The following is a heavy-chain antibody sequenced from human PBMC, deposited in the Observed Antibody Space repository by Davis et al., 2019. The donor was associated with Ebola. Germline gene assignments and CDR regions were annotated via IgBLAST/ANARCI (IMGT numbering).Heavy chain of an antibody. Sequence: MPSETLSLTCAVYGGSFSGYYWSWIRQHPGKGLEWIGYIYYSGSTYYNPSLKSRVTISVDTSKNQFSLKLSSVTAADTAVYYCARVGDYGGNSGGIDYWGQGTLVTVSS. D-gene: IGHD4-23*01. CDR3: ARVGDYGGNSGGIDY. CDR1: GGSFSGYY. J-gene: IGHJ4*02. CDR2: IYYSGST. V-gene: IGHV4-31*11.